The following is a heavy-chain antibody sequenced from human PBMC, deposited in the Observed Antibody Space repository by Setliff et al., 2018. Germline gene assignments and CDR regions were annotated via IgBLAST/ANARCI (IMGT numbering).Heavy chain of an antibody. CDR2: IYYTGTT. Sequence: PSETLSLTCIVSVDSLISGHYYWSWVRQPPGKGLEWIGRIYYTGTTYYNPSLKSRITMSVDTSKKQFSLSLSSVTAADTAIYYCARVSGMGSPPYYYYYYGMDVWGQGTTVTVSS. V-gene: IGHV4-61*01. CDR1: VDSLISGHYY. CDR3: ARVSGMGSPPYYYYYYGMDV. J-gene: IGHJ6*02. D-gene: IGHD6-25*01.